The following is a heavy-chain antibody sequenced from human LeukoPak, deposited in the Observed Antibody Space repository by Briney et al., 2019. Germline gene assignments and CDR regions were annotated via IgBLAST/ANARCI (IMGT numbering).Heavy chain of an antibody. CDR3: ARDRAVPGRGYYFDY. Sequence: PGGSLRLSCAASGFTVSSNYMTWVRQAPGKGLEWVSTIYSGGNTYYADSVKGRFTISRDNSKNTLFLQMNSLRAEDTAAYYCARDRAVPGRGYYFDYWGQGTLVTVS. V-gene: IGHV3-53*01. J-gene: IGHJ4*02. CDR2: IYSGGNT. D-gene: IGHD6-19*01. CDR1: GFTVSSNY.